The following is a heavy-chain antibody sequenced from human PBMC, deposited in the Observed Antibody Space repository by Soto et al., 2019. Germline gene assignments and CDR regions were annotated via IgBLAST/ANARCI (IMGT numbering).Heavy chain of an antibody. CDR2: IYYSGST. V-gene: IGHV4-59*01. CDR1: GGSISSYY. J-gene: IGHJ6*03. Sequence: SETLSLTCTVSGGSISSYYWSWIRQPPGEGLEWIGYIYYSGSTNYNPSLKSRVTISVDTSKNQFSLKLSSVTAADTAVYYCARLTYGSGSPFYYYYMDVWGKGTTITVSS. D-gene: IGHD3-10*01. CDR3: ARLTYGSGSPFYYYYMDV.